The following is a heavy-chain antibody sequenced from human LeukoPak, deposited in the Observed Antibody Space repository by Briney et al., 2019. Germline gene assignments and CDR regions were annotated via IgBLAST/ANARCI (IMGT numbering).Heavy chain of an antibody. V-gene: IGHV3-30*02. J-gene: IGHJ4*02. Sequence: SGGSLRLSCAASGFTFSSYGMHWVRQAPGKGLVWVAFIRYDGSDKYYGDSVKGQFTISRDNSQNTLYLQMNSLRAEDTAVYYCAKGHGSGTYWVFNDWGQGTLVTVSS. CDR2: IRYDGSDK. CDR1: GFTFSSYG. CDR3: AKGHGSGTYWVFND. D-gene: IGHD3-10*01.